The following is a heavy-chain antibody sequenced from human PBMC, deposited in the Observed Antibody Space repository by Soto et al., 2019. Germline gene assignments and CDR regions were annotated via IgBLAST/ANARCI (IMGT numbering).Heavy chain of an antibody. CDR3: AAAPLYYDFWSGYLPWFDP. CDR2: IVVGSGNT. D-gene: IGHD3-3*01. V-gene: IGHV1-58*01. CDR1: GCTFTSSA. Sequence: GASVKVSCKASGCTFTSSAVQWVRQARGQRLEWIGWIVVGSGNTNYAQKFQERVTITRDMSTSTAYMELSSLRSEDTAVYYCAAAPLYYDFWSGYLPWFDPWGQGTLVTVSS. J-gene: IGHJ5*02.